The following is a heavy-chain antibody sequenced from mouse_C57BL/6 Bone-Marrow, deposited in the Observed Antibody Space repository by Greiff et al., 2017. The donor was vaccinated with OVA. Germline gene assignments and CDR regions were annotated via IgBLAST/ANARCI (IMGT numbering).Heavy chain of an antibody. CDR3: TRDYYGSSYFFDY. CDR1: GFTFSSYA. CDR2: ISSGGDYI. J-gene: IGHJ2*01. Sequence: EVHGVESGEGLVKPGGSLKLSCAASGFTFSSYAMSWVRQTPEKRLEWVAYISSGGDYIYYADTVKGRFTISRDNARNTLYLQMSSLKSEDTAMYYCTRDYYGSSYFFDYWGQGTTLTVSS. D-gene: IGHD1-1*01. V-gene: IGHV5-9-1*02.